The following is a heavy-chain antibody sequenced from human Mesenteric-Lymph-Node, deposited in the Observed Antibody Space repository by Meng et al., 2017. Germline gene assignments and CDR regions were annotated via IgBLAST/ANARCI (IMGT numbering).Heavy chain of an antibody. D-gene: IGHD3-10*01. CDR3: ARYKGSGSYFAFDI. V-gene: IGHV3-7*01. Sequence: GESLKISCAASGFTFSSYWMSWVRQAPGKGLEWVANIKQDGSEKYYVDSVKGRFTISRDNAKNSLYLQMNSLRDEDTAVYYCARYKGSGSYFAFDIWGQGRMVTVSS. J-gene: IGHJ3*02. CDR1: GFTFSSYW. CDR2: IKQDGSEK.